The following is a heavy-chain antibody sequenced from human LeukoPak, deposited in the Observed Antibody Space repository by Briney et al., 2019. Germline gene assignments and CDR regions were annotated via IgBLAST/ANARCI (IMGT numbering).Heavy chain of an antibody. J-gene: IGHJ5*02. Sequence: SVMVSCKASGGTFSSYAISWVRQAPGQGLEWMGRIIPIFGIANYAQKFQGRVTITADKSTSTAYMELSSLRSEDTAVYYCARVDSHTDPWGQGTLVTVSS. CDR1: GGTFSSYA. D-gene: IGHD2-21*01. CDR2: IIPIFGIA. CDR3: ARVDSHTDP. V-gene: IGHV1-69*04.